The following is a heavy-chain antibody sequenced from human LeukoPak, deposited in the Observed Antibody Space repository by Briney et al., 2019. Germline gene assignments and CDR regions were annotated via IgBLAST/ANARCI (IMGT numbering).Heavy chain of an antibody. D-gene: IGHD3-10*01. CDR3: ARDYGSGSYFPDY. V-gene: IGHV3-30*02. Sequence: GGSLRLSCAASGFTFDDYGMSWVRQAPGKGLEWVAFIRNDGSNTYYADSVKGRFTISRDNSKNTLYLQMSSLRAEDTAVYYCARDYGSGSYFPDYWGQGTLVTVSS. J-gene: IGHJ4*02. CDR2: IRNDGSNT. CDR1: GFTFDDYG.